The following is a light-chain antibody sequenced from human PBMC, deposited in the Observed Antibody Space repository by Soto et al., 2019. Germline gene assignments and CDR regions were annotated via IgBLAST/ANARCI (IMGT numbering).Light chain of an antibody. J-gene: IGKJ4*01. V-gene: IGKV3-20*01. CDR3: HQYAASPLT. CDR1: QSVGRNF. CDR2: GAS. Sequence: EIVLTQSPGTLSLSPGESTTLSCRASQSVGRNFLAWYHQKPGRAPRLLIHGASYRATGVPDRFSGSGSETDFTLTISRLEPEDIEVYYCHQYAASPLTFGGGTKVEIK.